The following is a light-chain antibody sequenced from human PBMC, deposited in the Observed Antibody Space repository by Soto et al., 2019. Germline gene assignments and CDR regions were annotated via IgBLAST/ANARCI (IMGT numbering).Light chain of an antibody. CDR1: QTVSSNY. J-gene: IGKJ5*01. CDR2: GAS. CDR3: QQYTGPPNT. V-gene: IGKV3-20*01. Sequence: EIISSVSPYTLTLFAGERASLSCRASQTVSSNYLAWCQQRPGQAPRLLIYGASTRAAGIPDRFSGSGSGTDFTLTITRLDPEDSAVDCCQQYTGPPNTFGQRTRLDI.